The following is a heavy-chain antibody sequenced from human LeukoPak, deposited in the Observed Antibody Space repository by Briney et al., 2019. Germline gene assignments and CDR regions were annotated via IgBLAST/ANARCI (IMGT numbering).Heavy chain of an antibody. V-gene: IGHV4-39*01. J-gene: IGHJ3*02. CDR3: ATRDYDFWSGFRVKVGAFDI. D-gene: IGHD3-3*01. CDR1: GGSISSSSYY. CDR2: IYYSGST. Sequence: PSETLSLTCTVSGGSISSSSYYWGWIRQPPGKGLEWIGSIYYSGSTYYNPSLKSRVTISVDTSKNQFSLRLSSVTAADTAVYYCATRDYDFWSGFRVKVGAFDIWGQGTMVTVSS.